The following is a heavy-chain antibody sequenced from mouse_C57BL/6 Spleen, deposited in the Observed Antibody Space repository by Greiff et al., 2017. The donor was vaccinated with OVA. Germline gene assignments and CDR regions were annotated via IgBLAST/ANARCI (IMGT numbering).Heavy chain of an antibody. J-gene: IGHJ3*01. D-gene: IGHD2-5*01. CDR3: ARDSNPAWLAY. Sequence: QVQLQQSGAELVKPGASVKISCKASGYAFSSYWMNWVKQRPGKGLEWIGQIYPGAGDTNYNGKFKGKATLTADKSSSTAYMQLSSLTSEDSAVYFCARDSNPAWLAYWGQGTLVTVSA. CDR2: IYPGAGDT. CDR1: GYAFSSYW. V-gene: IGHV1-80*01.